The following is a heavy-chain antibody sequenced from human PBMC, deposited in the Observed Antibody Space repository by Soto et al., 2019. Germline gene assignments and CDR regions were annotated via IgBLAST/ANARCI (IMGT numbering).Heavy chain of an antibody. CDR3: TRWNGYGAL. V-gene: IGHV3-23*01. J-gene: IGHJ4*02. Sequence: EMQLLESGGGLVQPGGSLRLSCVFSGFSFSTYGVTWVRQAPGKGLEWVCGVSGGSGVTHYTDSVKGRFTISGDDSKNTVYLQLHSMRGEDTAVYYCTRWNGYGALWGQGTLVTVSS. CDR1: GFSFSTYG. D-gene: IGHD4-17*01. CDR2: VSGGSGVT.